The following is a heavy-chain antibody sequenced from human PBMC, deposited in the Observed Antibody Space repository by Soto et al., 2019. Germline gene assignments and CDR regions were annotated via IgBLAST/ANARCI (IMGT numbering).Heavy chain of an antibody. Sequence: SVKVSCKASGGTFCSDAITWVRQAPGQGLEWVGRIIPIFGTTNYAQNLQGRVTISADKPTLTSYMELHSLTSDDTALYYCARDRTDSGYYTNWLDPWGQGTQVTVSS. CDR3: ARDRTDSGYYTNWLDP. J-gene: IGHJ5*02. D-gene: IGHD3-22*01. V-gene: IGHV1-69*06. CDR1: GGTFCSDA. CDR2: IIPIFGTT.